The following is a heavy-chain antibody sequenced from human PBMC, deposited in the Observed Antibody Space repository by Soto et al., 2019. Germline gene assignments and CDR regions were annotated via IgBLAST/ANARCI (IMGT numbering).Heavy chain of an antibody. CDR1: GFTFSSST. CDR2: ISASSSTI. CDR3: AREYCSGGTCYGVFHI. Sequence: GGSLRLSCAASGFTFSSSTMNWVRQAPGKGLEWVSYISASSSTIYYADSVEGRFTISRDNAKNSVHLQMNSLRAEDAAVYYCAREYCSGGTCYGVFHIWGQGTMVTVSS. J-gene: IGHJ3*02. V-gene: IGHV3-48*01. D-gene: IGHD2-15*01.